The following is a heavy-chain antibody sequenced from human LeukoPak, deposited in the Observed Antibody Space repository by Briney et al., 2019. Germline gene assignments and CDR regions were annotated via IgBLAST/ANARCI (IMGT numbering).Heavy chain of an antibody. J-gene: IGHJ6*04. Sequence: PGGSLRLSCAASGFTFSNAWMSWVRQAPGKGLEWVSYISSSGSTIYYADSVKGRFTISRDNAKNPLYLQMNSLRAEDTAVYYCAELGITMIGGVWGKGTTVTISS. V-gene: IGHV3-11*04. CDR2: ISSSGSTI. D-gene: IGHD3-10*02. CDR3: AELGITMIGGV. CDR1: GFTFSNAW.